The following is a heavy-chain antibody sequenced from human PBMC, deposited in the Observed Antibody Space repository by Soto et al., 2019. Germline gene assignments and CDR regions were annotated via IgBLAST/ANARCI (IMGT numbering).Heavy chain of an antibody. J-gene: IGHJ1*01. CDR2: ISYDGSNK. CDR3: ARPAPVYGDSIFAEYFQH. D-gene: IGHD4-17*01. V-gene: IGHV3-30-3*01. Sequence: QVQLVESGGGVVQPGRSPRLSCAASGFTFSSYAMHWVRQAPGKGLEWVAVISYDGSNKYYADSVKGRFTISRDNSKNTLYLQMNSLRAEDTAVYYCARPAPVYGDSIFAEYFQHWGQGTLVTVSS. CDR1: GFTFSSYA.